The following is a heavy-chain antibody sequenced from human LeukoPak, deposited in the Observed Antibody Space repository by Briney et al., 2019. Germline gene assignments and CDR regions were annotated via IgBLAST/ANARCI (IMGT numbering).Heavy chain of an antibody. D-gene: IGHD4-17*01. J-gene: IGHJ4*02. V-gene: IGHV4-30-2*01. Sequence: PSETLSLTCAVSGGSISSGGYSWSCIRQPPGKGLECIGYIYHSGSTYYNPSLKSRVTISVDRSKNQFSLKLSSVTAADTAVYYCARVKGGLNFGDYTGFWYFDYWGQGTLVTVSS. CDR2: IYHSGST. CDR1: GGSISSGGYS. CDR3: ARVKGGLNFGDYTGFWYFDY.